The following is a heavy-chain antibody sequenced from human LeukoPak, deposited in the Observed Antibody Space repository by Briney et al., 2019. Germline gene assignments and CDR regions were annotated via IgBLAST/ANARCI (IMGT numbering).Heavy chain of an antibody. J-gene: IGHJ4*02. D-gene: IGHD3-10*01. CDR2: SYCGNT. V-gene: IGHV4-39*07. CDR1: IGSFSSSSYY. Sequence: SETLSLTCTVSIGSFSSSSYYWGWVRQPPGKGLEWLGSSYCGNTFCKLSLRRRVPISLDTSKNQFSLSLRSVTAADTTVYYCTRAKERPWFGELHIPYYFDSWGQGTLVTVSS. CDR3: TRAKERPWFGELHIPYYFDS.